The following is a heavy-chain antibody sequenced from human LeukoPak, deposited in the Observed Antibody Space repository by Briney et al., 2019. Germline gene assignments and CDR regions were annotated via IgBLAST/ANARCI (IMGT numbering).Heavy chain of an antibody. CDR1: GFTFSSYS. CDR3: AKERGGQDWDFDL. J-gene: IGHJ2*01. D-gene: IGHD3-10*01. CDR2: ISSSSSII. V-gene: IGHV3-48*01. Sequence: GGSLRLSCAVSGFTFSSYSMNWVRKAPEKGQEWVSYISSSSSIIYYADSVKGRFTISRDISKNMLYLQMNSLRVEDTAVYYCAKERGGQDWDFDLWGRGTLVTVSS.